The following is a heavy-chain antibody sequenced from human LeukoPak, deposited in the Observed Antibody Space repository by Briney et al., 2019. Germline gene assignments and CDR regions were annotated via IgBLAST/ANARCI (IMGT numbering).Heavy chain of an antibody. CDR1: GGSFSGYY. Sequence: SETLSLTCAVYGGSFSGYYWSWIRQPPGKGLEWIGEIHHSGSTNYNPSLKSRVTISVDTSKNQFSLKLSSVTAADTAVYYCARSRGWLQSHPLGYWGQGTLVTVSS. D-gene: IGHD5-24*01. V-gene: IGHV4-34*01. J-gene: IGHJ4*02. CDR3: ARSRGWLQSHPLGY. CDR2: IHHSGST.